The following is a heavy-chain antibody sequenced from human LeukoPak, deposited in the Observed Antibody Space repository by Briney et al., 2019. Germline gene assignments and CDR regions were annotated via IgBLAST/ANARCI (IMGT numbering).Heavy chain of an antibody. CDR2: IYYSGST. V-gene: IGHV4-59*01. CDR3: ARDKRLRGGGNYYYYMDV. CDR1: GGSFSGYY. D-gene: IGHD1-14*01. Sequence: SETLSLTCAVYGGSFSGYYWSWIRQPPGKGLEWIGYIYYSGSTNYNPSLKSRVTISVDTSKNQFSLKLSSVTAADTAVYYCARDKRLRGGGNYYYYMDVWGKGTTVTVSS. J-gene: IGHJ6*03.